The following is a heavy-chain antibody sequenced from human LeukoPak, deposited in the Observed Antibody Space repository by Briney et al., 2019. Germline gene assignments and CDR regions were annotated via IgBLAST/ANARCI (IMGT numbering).Heavy chain of an antibody. Sequence: HPGGSLRLSCAASGFTFSSHAMSWVRQAPGKGLEWVSAISGSGGSTYYAGSVKGRFTISRDNSKNTLYLQMNSLRAEDTAVYYCASWDYYDSSGYYSFDYWGQGTLVTVSS. CDR2: ISGSGGST. J-gene: IGHJ4*02. CDR1: GFTFSSHA. D-gene: IGHD3-22*01. CDR3: ASWDYYDSSGYYSFDY. V-gene: IGHV3-23*01.